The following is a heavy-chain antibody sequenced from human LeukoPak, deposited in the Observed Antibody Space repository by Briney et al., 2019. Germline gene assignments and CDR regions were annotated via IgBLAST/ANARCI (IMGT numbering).Heavy chain of an antibody. CDR2: IRYDGSNK. J-gene: IGHJ6*03. Sequence: GGSLRLSCAASGFTFSSYAMHWVRQAPGKGLEWVAFIRYDGSNKDYADSVKGRFAISRDNTKNTLYLQMSSLRAEDTAVYYCAKGYYYGSGSYYNLIYYYYMDVWGKGSTVTVSS. CDR1: GFTFSSYA. CDR3: AKGYYYGSGSYYNLIYYYYMDV. D-gene: IGHD3-10*01. V-gene: IGHV3-30*02.